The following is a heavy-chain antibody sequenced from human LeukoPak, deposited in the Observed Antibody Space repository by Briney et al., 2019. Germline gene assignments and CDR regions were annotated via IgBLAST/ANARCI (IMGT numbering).Heavy chain of an antibody. D-gene: IGHD2/OR15-2a*01. Sequence: PSETLSLTCAVYGGSSRGYYWNWLWIRQSPGKGLEWIGEINDSGSPNYNPSLKSRVTISLDTSKNQFSLRLSSVTAADTAVYYCARLYPGYYYYMDVWGKGTTVTVSS. CDR3: ARLYPGYYYYMDV. V-gene: IGHV4-34*01. CDR2: INDSGSP. J-gene: IGHJ6*03. CDR1: GGSSRGYY.